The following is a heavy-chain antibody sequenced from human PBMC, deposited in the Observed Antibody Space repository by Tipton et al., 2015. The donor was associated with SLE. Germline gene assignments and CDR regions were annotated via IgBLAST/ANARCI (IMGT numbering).Heavy chain of an antibody. CDR2: IYHSGST. V-gene: IGHV4-4*02. D-gene: IGHD6-6*01. J-gene: IGHJ6*03. CDR3: ARSRYSSSPYYYYYMDV. CDR1: GGSISSSNW. Sequence: TLSLTCAVSGGSISSSNWWSWVRQPPGKGLEWIGEIYHSGSTNYNPSLKSRVTISVDTSKNQFSLKLSSVTAADTAVYYCARSRYSSSPYYYYYMDVWGKGTTVTVSS.